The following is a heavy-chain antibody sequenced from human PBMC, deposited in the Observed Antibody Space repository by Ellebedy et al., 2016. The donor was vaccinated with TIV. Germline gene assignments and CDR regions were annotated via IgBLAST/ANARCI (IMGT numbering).Heavy chain of an antibody. D-gene: IGHD5-18*01. CDR3: ARDLTAMVTMTY. CDR2: ISPYDCNT. V-gene: IGHV1-18*01. CDR1: GYTFTTYA. J-gene: IGHJ4*02. Sequence: AASVKVSCKTSGYTFTTYAITWVRQAPGQGLEWMGRISPYDCNTNYAQELQGRVTMTTDTSTNTAYMELSSLRSDDTAVYYCARDLTAMVTMTYWGQGTLVIVSS.